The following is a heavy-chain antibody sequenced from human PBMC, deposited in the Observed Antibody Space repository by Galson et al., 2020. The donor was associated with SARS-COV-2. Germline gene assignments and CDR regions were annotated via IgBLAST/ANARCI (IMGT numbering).Heavy chain of an antibody. Sequence: GGSMRLSCAASGLTFSGYGMHWVRQAPGKGLEWVALIWHDGNKIYYADSVKGRFTISRDNSKNTLYLEMNGLRAEDTAVYYCAGLRTNWYFDYWGQGTLVTVSS. V-gene: IGHV3-33*01. D-gene: IGHD1-1*01. CDR2: IWHDGNKI. J-gene: IGHJ4*02. CDR1: GLTFSGYG. CDR3: AGLRTNWYFDY.